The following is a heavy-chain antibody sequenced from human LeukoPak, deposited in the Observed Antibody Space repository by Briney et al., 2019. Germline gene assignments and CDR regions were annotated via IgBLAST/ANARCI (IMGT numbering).Heavy chain of an antibody. V-gene: IGHV4-39*01. CDR1: GGSISSGPYY. CDR3: ARRSLLLPDY. D-gene: IGHD3-22*01. CDR2: IYYGENT. J-gene: IGHJ4*02. Sequence: SETLSLTCTVSGGSISSGPYYWGWIRQPPGKGLEWIGNIYYGENTYYNPSLKSRVTISIDTSKNQFSLKLSSVTAADTAVYYCARRSLLLPDYRGQGTLVTVSS.